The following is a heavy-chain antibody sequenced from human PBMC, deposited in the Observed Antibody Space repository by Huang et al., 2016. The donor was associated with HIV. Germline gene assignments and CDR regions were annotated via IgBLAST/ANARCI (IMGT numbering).Heavy chain of an antibody. CDR1: GYTFFTYS. D-gene: IGHD3-10*01. CDR2: VSTYNGHT. V-gene: IGHV1-18*01. Sequence: QVQLVQSGPEMKKPGASVTVSCKASGYTFFTYSISWGRQAPGQGLEWMGRVSTYNGHTNYAQKFQGRLTLTTDVSTSSAYMELKNLRSDDTAVYYCARFRGPQVTLNWLDPWGQGTLVTVSS. J-gene: IGHJ5*02. CDR3: ARFRGPQVTLNWLDP.